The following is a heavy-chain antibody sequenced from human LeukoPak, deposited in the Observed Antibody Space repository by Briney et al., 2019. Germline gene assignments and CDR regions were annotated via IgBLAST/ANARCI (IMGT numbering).Heavy chain of an antibody. Sequence: SQTLSLTCAISGDSVSSNSAAWNWIRQSPSRGLEWLGRTYYRSKWYNDYAVSVKSRITINPDTSKNQFSLQLSSVTPEDTAVYYCARAAGIYQEDEWYSSGWLVGFYFDYWGQGTLVTVSS. V-gene: IGHV6-1*01. CDR2: TYYRSKWYN. CDR3: ARAAGIYQEDEWYSSGWLVGFYFDY. J-gene: IGHJ4*02. CDR1: GDSVSSNSAA. D-gene: IGHD6-19*01.